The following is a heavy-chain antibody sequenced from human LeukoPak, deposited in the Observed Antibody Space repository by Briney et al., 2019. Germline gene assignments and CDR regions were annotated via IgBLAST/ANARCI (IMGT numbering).Heavy chain of an antibody. CDR1: GYSFSTYW. V-gene: IGHV5-51*01. CDR2: IYPGDSDT. D-gene: IGHD3-22*01. J-gene: IGHJ4*02. Sequence: GESLKISCKGSGYSFSTYWIGWVRQMPGKAPEWMGIIYPGDSDTRYSPSFQGQVTISADKSISTAYLQWSSLKASDTAMYYCARHGYYDSSGYSVNFDYWGQGTLVTVSS. CDR3: ARHGYYDSSGYSVNFDY.